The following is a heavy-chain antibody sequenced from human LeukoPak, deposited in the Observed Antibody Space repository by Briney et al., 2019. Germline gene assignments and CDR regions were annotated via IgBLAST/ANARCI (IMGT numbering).Heavy chain of an antibody. V-gene: IGHV1-69*13. CDR2: IIPIFGTA. CDR1: GGTFSSYA. Sequence: SVKVSCKASGGTFSSYAISWVRQAPGQGLEWMGGIIPIFGTANYAQKFQGRVTITADESTSTAYMELSSLRSEDTAVYYCAMDSDYYDSSGYYNDAFDIWGQGTMVTVSS. CDR3: AMDSDYYDSSGYYNDAFDI. D-gene: IGHD3-22*01. J-gene: IGHJ3*02.